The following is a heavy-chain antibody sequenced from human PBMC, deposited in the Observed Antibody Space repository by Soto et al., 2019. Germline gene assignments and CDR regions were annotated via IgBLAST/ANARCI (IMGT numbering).Heavy chain of an antibody. D-gene: IGHD3-22*01. V-gene: IGHV3-30-3*01. CDR1: GFTFSSYA. CDR3: AREGGVYYYDSSGYYFDY. CDR2: ISYDGSNK. J-gene: IGHJ4*02. Sequence: QVQLVESGGGVVQPGRSLRLSCAASGFTFSSYAMHWVRQAPGKGLEWVAVISYDGSNKYYADSVKGRFTISRDNSKKTLYLQMNSLRAEDTAVYYCAREGGVYYYDSSGYYFDYWGQGTLVTVSS.